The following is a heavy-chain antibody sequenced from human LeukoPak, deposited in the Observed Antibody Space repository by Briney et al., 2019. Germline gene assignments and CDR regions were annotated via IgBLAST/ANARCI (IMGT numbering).Heavy chain of an antibody. CDR2: ISYDGSNK. D-gene: IGHD3-10*01. J-gene: IGHJ4*02. V-gene: IGHV3-30-3*01. Sequence: GGSLRLSCAASGFTFSSYAMHWVRQAPGKGLEWVAVISYDGSNKYYADSVKGRFTISRDNSKNTLYLQMNGLRAEDTAVYYCARELVWGVDYYFDYWGQGTLVTVSS. CDR3: ARELVWGVDYYFDY. CDR1: GFTFSSYA.